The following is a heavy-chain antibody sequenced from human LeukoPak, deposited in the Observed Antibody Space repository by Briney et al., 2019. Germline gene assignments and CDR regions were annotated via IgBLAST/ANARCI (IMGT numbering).Heavy chain of an antibody. CDR1: GGSIINYY. CDR2: IYYDGST. Sequence: PSETLSLTCTVSGGSIINYYWSWIRRPPGKGLEWIGYIYYDGSTNFNPSLKSRVAISVDTSKNQFSLKLSSVTAADTAVYYCARARGVGWYFNYWGQGTLVTVSS. V-gene: IGHV4-59*01. CDR3: ARARGVGWYFNY. D-gene: IGHD6-19*01. J-gene: IGHJ4*02.